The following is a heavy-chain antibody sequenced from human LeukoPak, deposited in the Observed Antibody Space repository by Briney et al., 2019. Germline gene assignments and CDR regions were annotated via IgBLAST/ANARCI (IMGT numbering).Heavy chain of an antibody. D-gene: IGHD2-15*01. Sequence: GASVKVSCKASGYTFTGYYMHWVRQAPGQGLEWMGWINPNSGGTNYAQKFQGWVTMTRDTSISTAYMELSRLRSDDTAVYYCARVPLIGVGYDAFDIWGQGTMVTVSS. CDR2: INPNSGGT. CDR3: ARVPLIGVGYDAFDI. J-gene: IGHJ3*02. V-gene: IGHV1-2*04. CDR1: GYTFTGYY.